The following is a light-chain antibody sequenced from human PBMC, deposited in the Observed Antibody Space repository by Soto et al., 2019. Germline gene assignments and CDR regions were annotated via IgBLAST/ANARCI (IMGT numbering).Light chain of an antibody. CDR2: GGS. J-gene: IGKJ1*01. CDR1: QSVSSNH. CDR3: QQYSSSRT. Sequence: DILFTQSPGTLSLSPGERATLSCRASQSVSSNHLAWYQQKPGQAPRLLIYGGSSRATGIPVRFSGSGSETDFTITITRLEPEDFAMYYCQQYSSSRTFGQGTKVDIK. V-gene: IGKV3-20*01.